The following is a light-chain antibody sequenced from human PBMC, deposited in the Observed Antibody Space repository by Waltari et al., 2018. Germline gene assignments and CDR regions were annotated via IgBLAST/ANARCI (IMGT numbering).Light chain of an antibody. Sequence: QSALTQPDSVSGSPGQSITISCTGTSSDVGGSNSVSWNQQHPGKAPKLMIYDVSYRPSGVSNRFSGSKSGNTASLTISGLRSEDEADYYCTSYISSSTRYVFGAGTKVTVL. V-gene: IGLV2-14*03. J-gene: IGLJ1*01. CDR1: SSDVGGSNS. CDR2: DVS. CDR3: TSYISSSTRYV.